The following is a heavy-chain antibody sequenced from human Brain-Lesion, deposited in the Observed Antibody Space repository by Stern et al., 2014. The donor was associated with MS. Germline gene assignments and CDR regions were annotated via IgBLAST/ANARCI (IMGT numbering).Heavy chain of an antibody. CDR3: ARSPATPSGYDRFDY. V-gene: IGHV5-51*03. Sequence: VQLVESGAEVKKPGESLKISCEASGYLFDDYWIGWVRQMSGRGLELVAIIFPRDSNTRYSPSVQGQVTISADKSISTAYLQWSSLKASDPPMYSCARSPATPSGYDRFDYWGQGALVTVSS. J-gene: IGHJ4*02. CDR2: IFPRDSNT. D-gene: IGHD5-12*01. CDR1: GYLFDDYW.